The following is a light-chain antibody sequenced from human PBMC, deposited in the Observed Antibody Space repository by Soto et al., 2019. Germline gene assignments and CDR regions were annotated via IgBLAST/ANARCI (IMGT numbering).Light chain of an antibody. V-gene: IGLV1-44*01. Sequence: QSVLIQPPSASGTPGQRVTISCSGSNSNIGSNTANWYQQLPGTAPKLLIHSNSQRPSGVPDRFSGSKSGTSASLAISGLQAEDEADYYCSSYTSSSIYVFGTGTKVTVL. CDR3: SSYTSSSIYV. J-gene: IGLJ1*01. CDR2: SNS. CDR1: NSNIGSNT.